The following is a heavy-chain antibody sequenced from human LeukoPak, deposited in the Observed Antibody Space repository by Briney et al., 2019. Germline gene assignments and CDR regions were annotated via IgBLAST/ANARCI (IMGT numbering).Heavy chain of an antibody. D-gene: IGHD1-26*01. Sequence: ASVKVSCKASGYTFTSYAMHWVRQAPGQTLEWMGWINAGNGNTKYSQEFQGRVTITRDTSASTAYMELSSLRSEDMAVYYCARDLTPYSGSYSYPYYWGQGTLVTVSS. V-gene: IGHV1-3*03. CDR3: ARDLTPYSGSYSYPYY. CDR2: INAGNGNT. CDR1: GYTFTSYA. J-gene: IGHJ4*02.